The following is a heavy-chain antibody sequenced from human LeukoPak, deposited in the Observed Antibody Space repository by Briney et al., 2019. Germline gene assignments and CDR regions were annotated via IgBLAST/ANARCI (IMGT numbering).Heavy chain of an antibody. CDR2: INPNSGGT. Sequence: ASVKVSCKASGYTFTRYYMHWVRQAPGQGLEWMGWINPNSGGTNYAQKFQGRVTMTRDTSISTAYMELSRLRSDDTAVYYCAREGSYGESLDYWGQGTLVTVSS. V-gene: IGHV1-2*02. CDR3: AREGSYGESLDY. D-gene: IGHD4-17*01. J-gene: IGHJ4*02. CDR1: GYTFTRYY.